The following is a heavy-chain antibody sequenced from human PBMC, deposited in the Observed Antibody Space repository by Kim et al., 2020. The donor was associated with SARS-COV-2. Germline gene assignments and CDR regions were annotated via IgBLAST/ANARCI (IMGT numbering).Heavy chain of an antibody. D-gene: IGHD2-2*01. CDR2: FDPEDGET. CDR3: ATDYACSSTSCYPRYYYYGMDV. V-gene: IGHV1-24*01. J-gene: IGHJ6*02. Sequence: ASVKVSCKVSGYTLTELSMHWVRQAPGKGLEWMGGFDPEDGETIYAQKFQGRVTMTEDTSTDTAYMELSSLRSEDTAVYYCATDYACSSTSCYPRYYYYGMDVWGQGTTVTVSS. CDR1: GYTLTELS.